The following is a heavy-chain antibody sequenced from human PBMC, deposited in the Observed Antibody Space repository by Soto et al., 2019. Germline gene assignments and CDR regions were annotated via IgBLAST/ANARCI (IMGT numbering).Heavy chain of an antibody. CDR1: GFTFSSYG. CDR3: AKDFDSSITMIVVVIGPFDY. Sequence: GGSLRLSCAASGFTFSSYGMHWVRQAPGKGLEWVAVISYDGSNKYYADSVKGRFTISRDNSKNTLYLQMNSLRAEDTAVYYCAKDFDSSITMIVVVIGPFDYWGQGTLVTVSS. D-gene: IGHD3-22*01. CDR2: ISYDGSNK. J-gene: IGHJ4*02. V-gene: IGHV3-30*18.